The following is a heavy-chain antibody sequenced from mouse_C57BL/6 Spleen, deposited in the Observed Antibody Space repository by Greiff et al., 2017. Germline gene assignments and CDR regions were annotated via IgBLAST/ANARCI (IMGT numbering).Heavy chain of an antibody. J-gene: IGHJ4*01. CDR3: ARWLGNYYAMDY. D-gene: IGHD2-2*01. Sequence: QVQLQQPGAELVRPGSSVKLSCKASGYTFTSYWMHWVKQRPIQGLEWIGNIDPSDSDTHYNQKFKDKATLTVDKSSSTAYMQLSSLTSEDSAVYYCARWLGNYYAMDYWGQGTSVTVSS. V-gene: IGHV1-52*01. CDR2: IDPSDSDT. CDR1: GYTFTSYW.